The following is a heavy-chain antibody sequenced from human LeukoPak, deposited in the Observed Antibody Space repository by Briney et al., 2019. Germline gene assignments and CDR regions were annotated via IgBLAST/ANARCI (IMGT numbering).Heavy chain of an antibody. V-gene: IGHV1-8*01. CDR2: VNPNSGNT. D-gene: IGHD3-9*01. CDR3: AKNYDFLTGYAN. J-gene: IGHJ4*02. Sequence: ASVKVSCKASGYTFTSYDINWVRQATGQGLEWMGWVNPNSGNTRYAQKFQGRLTMTRNTSISTAYMELSSLRSEDTAVYYCAKNYDFLTGYANWGQGTLVTVS. CDR1: GYTFTSYD.